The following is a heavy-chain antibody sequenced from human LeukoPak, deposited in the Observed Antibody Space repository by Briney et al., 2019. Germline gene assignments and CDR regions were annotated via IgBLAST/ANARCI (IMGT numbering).Heavy chain of an antibody. V-gene: IGHV3-30*02. CDR1: GFTFSSYG. CDR2: IRYDGSNK. D-gene: IGHD1-26*01. CDR3: AKATLDGGSYKGDYYQMDV. J-gene: IGHJ6*03. Sequence: GGSLRLSCAASGFTFSSYGMHWVRQAPGKGLEWVTFIRYDGSNKYHADSVKGRFTISRDNSKNTLYLQMNSLRPDDTAVYYCAKATLDGGSYKGDYYQMDVWGKGTTVTISS.